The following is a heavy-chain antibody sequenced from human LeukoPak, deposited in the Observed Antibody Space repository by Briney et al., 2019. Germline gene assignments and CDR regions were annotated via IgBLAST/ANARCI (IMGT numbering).Heavy chain of an antibody. CDR2: IRYDGSSK. D-gene: IGHD4-17*01. CDR3: AGLTVTYGDGGY. Sequence: GGSLRLSCAASGFTFSSYGMHWVRQAPGKGLEWVAFIRYDGSSKYYADSVKGRFTISRDNSKNTLYLQMNSLRAEDTAVYYCAGLTVTYGDGGYWGQGTLVTVSS. J-gene: IGHJ4*02. V-gene: IGHV3-30*02. CDR1: GFTFSSYG.